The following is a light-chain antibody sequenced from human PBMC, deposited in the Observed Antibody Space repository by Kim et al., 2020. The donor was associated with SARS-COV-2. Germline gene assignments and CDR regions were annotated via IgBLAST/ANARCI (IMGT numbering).Light chain of an antibody. CDR3: AAWDDSLSGWV. CDR1: SSNIGSNY. J-gene: IGLJ3*02. Sequence: GQRVTISCSGSSSNIGSNYVYWYQQLPGTAPKLLIYRNNQRPSGVPDRFSGSKSGTSASLAISGLRSEDEADYYCAAWDDSLSGWVLGGGTKVTVL. V-gene: IGLV1-47*01. CDR2: RNN.